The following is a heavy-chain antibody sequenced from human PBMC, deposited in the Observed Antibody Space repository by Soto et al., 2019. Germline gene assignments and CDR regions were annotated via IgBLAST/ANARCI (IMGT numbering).Heavy chain of an antibody. Sequence: LSLTCTVSGGSISSSSYYWGWIRQPPGKGLEWIGSIYYSGSTYYNPSLKSRVTISVDTSKNQFSLKLSSVTAADTAVYYCASPEPPITMVRGVIITGWGQGTLVTVSS. CDR1: GGSISSSSYY. CDR3: ASPEPPITMVRGVIITG. V-gene: IGHV4-39*01. J-gene: IGHJ4*02. CDR2: IYYSGST. D-gene: IGHD3-10*01.